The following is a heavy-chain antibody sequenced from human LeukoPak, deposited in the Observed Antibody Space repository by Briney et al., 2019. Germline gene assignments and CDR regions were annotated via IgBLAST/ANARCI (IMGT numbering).Heavy chain of an antibody. V-gene: IGHV3-49*04. CDR1: GFTFGDYA. J-gene: IGHJ3*02. CDR3: TRDKVTVTTGDTNAFDI. CDR2: IRRKAYGGTK. Sequence: GGSLRLSCTASGFTFGDYAMSWVRQAPGKGLEWVSSIRRKAYGGTKQYAASVKGRFTISRDDSHSVAYLQMNSLKTEDTAVYYCTRDKVTVTTGDTNAFDIWGQGTMVTVSS. D-gene: IGHD4-17*01.